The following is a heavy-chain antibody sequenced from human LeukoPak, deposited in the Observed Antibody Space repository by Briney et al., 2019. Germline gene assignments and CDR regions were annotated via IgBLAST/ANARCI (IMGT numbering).Heavy chain of an antibody. Sequence: PSETLSLTCTVSGGSISSYYWSWIRQPPGKGLEWIAYISDIGSINYNPSLKSRVTISLDTSKNQFSLKLSSVTAADTAVYYCVAAAGSLVNWFDPWGQGTLVTVSS. D-gene: IGHD6-13*01. CDR2: ISDIGSI. J-gene: IGHJ5*02. V-gene: IGHV4-59*12. CDR3: VAAAGSLVNWFDP. CDR1: GGSISSYY.